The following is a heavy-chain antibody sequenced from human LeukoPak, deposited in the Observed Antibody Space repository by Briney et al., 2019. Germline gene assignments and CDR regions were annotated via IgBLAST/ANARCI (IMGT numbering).Heavy chain of an antibody. V-gene: IGHV1-69*04. Sequence: EASVKVSCTASGGTFSSYAISWVRQAPGQGLEWMGRIIPIFGIANYAQKFQGRVTITADKSTSTAYMELSSLRSEDTAVYYCARLYYYDSSGYLRFDLWGQGTLVTVSS. CDR1: GGTFSSYA. J-gene: IGHJ5*02. CDR3: ARLYYYDSSGYLRFDL. CDR2: IIPIFGIA. D-gene: IGHD3-22*01.